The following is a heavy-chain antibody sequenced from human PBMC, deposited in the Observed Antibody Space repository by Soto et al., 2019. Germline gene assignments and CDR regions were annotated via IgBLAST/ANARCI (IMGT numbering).Heavy chain of an antibody. J-gene: IGHJ6*02. Sequence: QVQLVQSGAEVKKPGASVKVSCKASGYTFTSYDINWVRQATGQGLEWMGWMNPNSGNTGYAQKFQGRVTMTRNTSISTAYMELSSLRSEDTAVYYCARGGVKGDYRGDYYYYYGMDVWGQGTTVTVSS. CDR2: MNPNSGNT. D-gene: IGHD4-17*01. CDR3: ARGGVKGDYRGDYYYYYGMDV. V-gene: IGHV1-8*01. CDR1: GYTFTSYD.